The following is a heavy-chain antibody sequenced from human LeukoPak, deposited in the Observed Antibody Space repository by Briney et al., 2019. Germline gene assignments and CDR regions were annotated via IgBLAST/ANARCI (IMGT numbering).Heavy chain of an antibody. D-gene: IGHD1-26*01. V-gene: IGHV3-21*01. Sequence: PGGSLRLSCAASGFTFSSYSMNWVRQAPGKGLEWVSSISSSSSYIYYEDSVKGRFTISRDNAKNSLYLQMNSLRAEDTAVYYCARDLSSTAVEEIRDAFDIWGQGTMVTVSS. CDR3: ARDLSSTAVEEIRDAFDI. J-gene: IGHJ3*02. CDR2: ISSSSSYI. CDR1: GFTFSSYS.